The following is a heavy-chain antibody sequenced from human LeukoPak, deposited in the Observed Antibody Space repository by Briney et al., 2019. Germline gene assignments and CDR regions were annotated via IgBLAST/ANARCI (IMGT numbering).Heavy chain of an antibody. CDR2: ISENSGTI. V-gene: IGHV3-23*01. CDR3: AKQLATGQSLYDY. Sequence: GGSLILSCAASGFSLSSYAMSWVRQAPGKGLEWVSAISENSGTIYYANSVKGRFTISRDNSKNTLYLQMNSLRAEDTAIYYCAKQLATGQSLYDYWGQGTLVTVSS. J-gene: IGHJ4*02. D-gene: IGHD1-1*01. CDR1: GFSLSSYA.